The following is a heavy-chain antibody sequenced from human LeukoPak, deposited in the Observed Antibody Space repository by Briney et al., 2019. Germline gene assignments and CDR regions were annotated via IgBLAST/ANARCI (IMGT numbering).Heavy chain of an antibody. J-gene: IGHJ4*02. CDR3: ARDSSSWYFDY. V-gene: IGHV1-2*02. CDR2: INPNSGGT. CDR1: GYTFTGYY. Sequence: VASVKVSCKASGYTFTGYYMHWVRQAPGQGLEWMGWINPNSGGTNYAQKFQGRDTMTRDTSISTAYMELSRLRSDDTAVYYCARDSSSWYFDYWGQGTLVTVSS. D-gene: IGHD6-13*01.